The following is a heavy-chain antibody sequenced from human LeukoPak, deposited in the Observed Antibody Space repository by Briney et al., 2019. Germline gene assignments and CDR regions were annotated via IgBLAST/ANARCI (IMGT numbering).Heavy chain of an antibody. Sequence: GGSLRLSCAASGFTFSSSTMNWVRQAPGKGLEWVSSIGRSSRDMYYADSVRGRFTISRDNGKNSLFLQMNSLRAENTSVYYCVRGDSRDYWGQGTLVTVSS. CDR3: VRGDSRDY. V-gene: IGHV3-21*01. J-gene: IGHJ4*02. CDR2: IGRSSRDM. CDR1: GFTFSSST. D-gene: IGHD6-13*01.